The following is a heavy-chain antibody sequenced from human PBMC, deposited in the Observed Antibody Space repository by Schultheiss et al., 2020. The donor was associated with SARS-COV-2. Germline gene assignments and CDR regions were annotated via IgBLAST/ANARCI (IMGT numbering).Heavy chain of an antibody. D-gene: IGHD3-22*01. CDR3: ATARYDSSGYYYTNWFDP. Sequence: GESLKISCAASGFTFSSYAMHWVRQAPGKGLEWMGGFDPEDGETIYAQKFQGRVTMTEDTSTDTAYMELSSLRSEDTAVYYCATARYDSSGYYYTNWFDPWGQGTLVTVSS. CDR2: FDPEDGET. CDR1: GFTFSSYA. V-gene: IGHV1-24*01. J-gene: IGHJ5*02.